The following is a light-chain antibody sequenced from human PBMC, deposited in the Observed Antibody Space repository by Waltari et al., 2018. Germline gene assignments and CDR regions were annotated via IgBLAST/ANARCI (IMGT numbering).Light chain of an antibody. V-gene: IGKV1-12*01. CDR1: QDISRW. J-gene: IGKJ4*01. CDR2: AAS. Sequence: DIQMTQFPSSVSASVGDRVTITCRASQDISRWLAWYQQQPGKAPKFLIYAASNLQSGDTSRFSGTGSGTEFTLTISSLQPEDFATYYCQQANSFPLTFGGGTKVEIK. CDR3: QQANSFPLT.